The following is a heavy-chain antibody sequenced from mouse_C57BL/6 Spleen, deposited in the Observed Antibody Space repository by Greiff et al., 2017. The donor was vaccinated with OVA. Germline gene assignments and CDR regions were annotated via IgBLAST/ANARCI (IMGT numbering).Heavy chain of an antibody. CDR2: ISSGSSTI. V-gene: IGHV5-17*01. Sequence: EVQVVESGGGLVKPGGSLKLSCAASGFTFSDYGMHWVRQAPEKGLEWVAYISSGSSTIYYADTVKGRFTISRDNAKNTLFLQMTSLRSEDTAMYYCARRRGYDEDYAMDYWGQGTSVTVSS. CDR1: GFTFSDYG. CDR3: ARRRGYDEDYAMDY. D-gene: IGHD2-2*01. J-gene: IGHJ4*01.